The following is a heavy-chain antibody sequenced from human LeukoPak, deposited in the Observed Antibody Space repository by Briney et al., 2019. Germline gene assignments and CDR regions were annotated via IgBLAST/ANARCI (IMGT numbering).Heavy chain of an antibody. CDR2: ISGSGGST. J-gene: IGHJ5*02. CDR3: AKQPYYYGSGSMGDWFDP. V-gene: IGHV3-23*01. CDR1: GFTFSSYA. D-gene: IGHD3-10*01. Sequence: PGGSLRLSCAASGFTFSSYAMSWVRQAPGKGLEWVSAISGSGGSTYYADSVKGRFTISRDNSKNTLYLQMNSLRAEGTAVYYCAKQPYYYGSGSMGDWFDPWGQGTLVTVSS.